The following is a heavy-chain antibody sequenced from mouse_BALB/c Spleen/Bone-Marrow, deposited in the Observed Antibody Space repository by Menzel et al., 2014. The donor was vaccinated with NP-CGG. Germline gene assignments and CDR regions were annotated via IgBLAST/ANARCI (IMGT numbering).Heavy chain of an antibody. CDR1: GYTFTNYW. CDR3: TRRAYGGSYGFAY. J-gene: IGHJ3*01. V-gene: IGHV1-7*01. D-gene: IGHD1-1*01. Sequence: VQLQQSGAELAKPGASVKMFCKASGYTFTNYWMHWVKQRPGQGLEWIGYINPSTGYTEHNQKFKDKATLTADKSSSTAYMQLSSLTSEDSSVFYCTRRAYGGSYGFAYWGQGTLVTVSA. CDR2: INPSTGYT.